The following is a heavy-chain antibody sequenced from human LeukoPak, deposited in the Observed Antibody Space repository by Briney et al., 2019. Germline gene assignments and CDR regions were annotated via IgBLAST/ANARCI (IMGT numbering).Heavy chain of an antibody. D-gene: IGHD6-13*01. CDR1: GFTFSDSY. CDR3: AKVPLIAAPKHFDY. Sequence: GGSLRLSCAASGFTFSDSYMTWIRQAPGKGLEWVSYISNSGSAIYYADSVKGRFTISRDNAKSSLYLQMNSLRAEDTAVYYCAKVPLIAAPKHFDYWGQGTLVTVSS. CDR2: ISNSGSAI. J-gene: IGHJ4*02. V-gene: IGHV3-11*01.